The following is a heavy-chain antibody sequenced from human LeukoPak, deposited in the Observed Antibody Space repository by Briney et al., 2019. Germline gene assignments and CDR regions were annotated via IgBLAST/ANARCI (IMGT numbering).Heavy chain of an antibody. CDR3: ARGDEMIVVVIGGGYFDY. J-gene: IGHJ4*02. Sequence: ASVKVSCKASGYTFTSYYMHWVRQAPGQGLEWMGWINPNSGGTNYAQKFQGRVTITRDTSISTAYMELSRLRSDDTAVYYCARGDEMIVVVIGGGYFDYWGQGTLVTVSS. CDR2: INPNSGGT. CDR1: GYTFTSYY. D-gene: IGHD3-22*01. V-gene: IGHV1-2*02.